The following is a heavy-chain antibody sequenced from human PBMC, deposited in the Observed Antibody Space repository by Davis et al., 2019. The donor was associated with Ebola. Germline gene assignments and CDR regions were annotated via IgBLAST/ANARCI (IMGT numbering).Heavy chain of an antibody. CDR2: ISYDGYNK. V-gene: IGHV3-30-3*01. J-gene: IGHJ4*02. CDR3: ARDLSIVTSGGSGY. Sequence: PGGSLRLSCAASGFTFSDFAMHWVRQAPGKGLEWVALISYDGYNKYCADSVKGRFTISRDNSNNTLYLQMNSLRAEDTAVYYCARDLSIVTSGGSGYWGQGTLVTVSA. CDR1: GFTFSDFA. D-gene: IGHD2-15*01.